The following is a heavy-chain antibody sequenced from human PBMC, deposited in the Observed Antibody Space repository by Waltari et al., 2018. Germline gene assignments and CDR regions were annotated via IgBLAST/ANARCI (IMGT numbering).Heavy chain of an antibody. CDR1: GYSISSGYY. CDR3: ARDEWELLPFDY. Sequence: QVQLQESGPGLVKPSETLSLTCTVSGYSISSGYYWGWIRQPPGKGLEWIGSIYHSGSTYYNPSLKSRVTISVDTSKNQFSRKLSSVTAADTAVYYCARDEWELLPFDYWGQGTLVTVSS. D-gene: IGHD1-26*01. J-gene: IGHJ4*02. CDR2: IYHSGST. V-gene: IGHV4-38-2*02.